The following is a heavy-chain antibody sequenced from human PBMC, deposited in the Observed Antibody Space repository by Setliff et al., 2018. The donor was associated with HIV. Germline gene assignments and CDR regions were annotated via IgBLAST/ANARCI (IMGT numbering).Heavy chain of an antibody. CDR1: GYTFTSYD. Sequence: ASVKVSCKASGYTFTSYDINWVRQATGQGLEWMGWMNPNSGNTGYAQKFQGRVTMTRDTSTSTVYMELSSLRSEDTAVYYCARDGGSGTTVTFTLDYWGQGTLVTVSS. D-gene: IGHD4-17*01. V-gene: IGHV1-8*02. J-gene: IGHJ4*02. CDR2: MNPNSGNT. CDR3: ARDGGSGTTVTFTLDY.